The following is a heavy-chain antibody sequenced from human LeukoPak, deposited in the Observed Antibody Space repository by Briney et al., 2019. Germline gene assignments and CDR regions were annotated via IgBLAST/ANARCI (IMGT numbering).Heavy chain of an antibody. J-gene: IGHJ4*02. CDR2: ISSSSSYI. Sequence: GGSLRLSCAASGFTFSSYSMNWVRQAPGKGLEWVSSISSSSSYIYYADSVKGRFTISRDNAKNSLYLQMNSLRAEDTAVYYCAREPHCGGDCYTDFWGQGTLVTVSS. D-gene: IGHD2-21*02. CDR1: GFTFSSYS. V-gene: IGHV3-21*01. CDR3: AREPHCGGDCYTDF.